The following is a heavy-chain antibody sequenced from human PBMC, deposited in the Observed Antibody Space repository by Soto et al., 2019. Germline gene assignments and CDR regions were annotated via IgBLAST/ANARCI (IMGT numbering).Heavy chain of an antibody. J-gene: IGHJ4*02. Sequence: PSETLSLTCTVSGGSVSSGSYYWSWIRQPPGKGLEWIGYIYYSGSTNYNPSLKSRVTISVDTSKNQFSLKLSSVTAADTAVYYCAREAAARKIDYWGQGTLVTVYS. CDR3: AREAAARKIDY. V-gene: IGHV4-61*01. CDR1: GGSVSSGSYY. D-gene: IGHD6-13*01. CDR2: IYYSGST.